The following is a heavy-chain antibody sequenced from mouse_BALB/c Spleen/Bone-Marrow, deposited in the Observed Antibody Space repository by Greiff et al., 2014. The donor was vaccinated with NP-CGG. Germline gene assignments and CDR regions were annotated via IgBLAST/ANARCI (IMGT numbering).Heavy chain of an antibody. D-gene: IGHD2-2*01. Sequence: DLVKPGASVKLSCKASGCTFTNYWINWIKQRPGQGLEWIGRIAPGSGSTYYNEMFKGKTTLTVDTSSSTAYIQLSSLSSEDSDVYFCARERYGYDGWYFDVWGAGTTVTVSS. CDR3: ARERYGYDGWYFDV. CDR1: GCTFTNYW. V-gene: IGHV1S41*01. CDR2: IAPGSGST. J-gene: IGHJ1*01.